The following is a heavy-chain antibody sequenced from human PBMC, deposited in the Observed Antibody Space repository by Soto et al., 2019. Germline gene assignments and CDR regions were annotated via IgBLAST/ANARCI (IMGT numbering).Heavy chain of an antibody. J-gene: IGHJ4*02. Sequence: GGSLRLSCAASGFTFSSYGMHWVRQAPGKGLEWVAVIWYDGSNKYYADSVKGRFTISRDNSKNTLYLQMNSLRAEDTAVYYCARDNSNTDFWSGYFDYWGQGTLVTVSS. CDR2: IWYDGSNK. D-gene: IGHD3-3*01. CDR1: GFTFSSYG. CDR3: ARDNSNTDFWSGYFDY. V-gene: IGHV3-33*01.